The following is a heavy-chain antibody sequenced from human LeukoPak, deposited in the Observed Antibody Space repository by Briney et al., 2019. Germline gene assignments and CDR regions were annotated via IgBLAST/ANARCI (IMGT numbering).Heavy chain of an antibody. Sequence: GSLRLSCAASGFTFGSYSMNWVRQAPGKGLEWVSSISSSSSYIYYAGSVKGRFTISRDNAKNSLYLQMNSLRAEDTAVYYCARDVFWSGYPVNYYYYGMDVWGQGTTVTVSS. D-gene: IGHD3-3*01. CDR1: GFTFGSYS. V-gene: IGHV3-21*01. J-gene: IGHJ6*02. CDR2: ISSSSSYI. CDR3: ARDVFWSGYPVNYYYYGMDV.